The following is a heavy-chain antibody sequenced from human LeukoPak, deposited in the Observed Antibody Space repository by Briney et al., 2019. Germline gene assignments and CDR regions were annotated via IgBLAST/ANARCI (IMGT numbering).Heavy chain of an antibody. CDR1: GFTFSSYV. CDR3: AKDASILTGHSYGFDY. Sequence: PGGSLRLSCAASGFTFSSYVMSWVRQAPGKGLEWVSVISGSGDSTYSADSVKGRFTISRDNSKNTLYLQMNSLRAEDTAVYYCAKDASILTGHSYGFDYWGQGALVTVSS. V-gene: IGHV3-23*01. J-gene: IGHJ4*02. CDR2: ISGSGDST. D-gene: IGHD3-9*01.